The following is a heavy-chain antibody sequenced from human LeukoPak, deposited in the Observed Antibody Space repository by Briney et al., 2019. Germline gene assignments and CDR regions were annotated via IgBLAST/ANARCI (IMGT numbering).Heavy chain of an antibody. Sequence: GGPLRLSCAASGFTFSSYAMSWVRQAPGKGLEWVSAISGSGGSTYYADSVKGRFTISRDNSKNTLYLQMNSLTGEDTAVYYCARYGDYEGPYWGQGTLVTVSS. V-gene: IGHV3-23*01. CDR2: ISGSGGST. J-gene: IGHJ4*02. CDR1: GFTFSSYA. D-gene: IGHD4-17*01. CDR3: ARYGDYEGPY.